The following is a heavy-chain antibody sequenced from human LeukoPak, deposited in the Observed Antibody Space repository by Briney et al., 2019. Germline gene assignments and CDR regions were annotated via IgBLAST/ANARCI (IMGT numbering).Heavy chain of an antibody. Sequence: PPETLSLTCTVSGGSISSYYWSWIRQPPGKGLEWIGYIYYSGSTNYNPSLKSRVTISVDTSKNQFSLKLSSVTAADTAVYYRARYYDSSGYYLDYWGQGTLVTVSS. J-gene: IGHJ4*02. D-gene: IGHD3-22*01. CDR3: ARYYDSSGYYLDY. V-gene: IGHV4-59*01. CDR2: IYYSGST. CDR1: GGSISSYY.